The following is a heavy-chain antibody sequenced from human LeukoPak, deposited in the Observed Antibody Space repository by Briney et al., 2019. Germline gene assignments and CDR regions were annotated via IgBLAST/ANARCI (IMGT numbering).Heavy chain of an antibody. D-gene: IGHD3-16*01. CDR2: IRYDGSNK. V-gene: IGHV3-30*02. CDR3: AKDLGEA. J-gene: IGHJ5*02. Sequence: GGSLRLSCTASGFTFGDYAMNWFRQAPGKGLEWVAFIRYDGSNKYYADSVKGRFTISRDNSKNTLYLQMNSLRAEDTAVYYCAKDLGEAWGQGTLVTVSS. CDR1: GFTFGDYA.